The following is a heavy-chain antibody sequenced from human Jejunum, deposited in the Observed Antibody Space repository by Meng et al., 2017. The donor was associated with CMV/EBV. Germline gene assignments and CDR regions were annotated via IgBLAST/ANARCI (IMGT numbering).Heavy chain of an antibody. D-gene: IGHD3-10*01. CDR2: MYYSGST. V-gene: IGHV4-39*01. Sequence: VSGDSISSRDYFWGWIRQPPGKGLEWIGSMYYSGSTYYNPSLKSRVTISVDTSKNQLSLRLSSVTAADMAVYYCARRYYASGRSDPWGQGTLVTVS. J-gene: IGHJ5*02. CDR3: ARRYYASGRSDP. CDR1: GDSISSRDYF.